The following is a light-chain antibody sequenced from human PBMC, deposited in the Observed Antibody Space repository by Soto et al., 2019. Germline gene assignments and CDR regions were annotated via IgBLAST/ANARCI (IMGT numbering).Light chain of an antibody. CDR3: QQRSNWPPSRT. V-gene: IGKV3-11*01. CDR1: QSVSSY. CDR2: DAP. Sequence: EIVLTQSPATLSLSPGERATLSCRASQSVSSYLAWYQQKPGQAPRLLIYDAPNRATGIPARFSGSGSGTDFTLTISSLEPEDFAVYYCQQRSNWPPSRTFGQGTKVDIK. J-gene: IGKJ1*01.